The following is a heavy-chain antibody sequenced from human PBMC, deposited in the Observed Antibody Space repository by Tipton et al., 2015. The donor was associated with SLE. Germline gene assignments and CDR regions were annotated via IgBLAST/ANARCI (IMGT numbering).Heavy chain of an antibody. CDR3: ARVTTYYGILTGHYYYYMDV. J-gene: IGHJ6*03. Sequence: TLSLTCAVYGGSFSYYYWTWIRQPPGKGLEWIGEINHSGSTIYNPSLKSRVTISVDTSKNQFSLRLSSVTAADTAVYYCARVTTYYGILTGHYYYYMDVWGKGTTVTVSS. CDR2: INHSGST. D-gene: IGHD3-9*01. V-gene: IGHV4-34*01. CDR1: GGSFSYYY.